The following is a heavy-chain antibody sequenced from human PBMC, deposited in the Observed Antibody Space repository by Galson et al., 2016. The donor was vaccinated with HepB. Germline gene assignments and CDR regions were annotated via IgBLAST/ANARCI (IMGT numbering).Heavy chain of an antibody. CDR2: ISYDGNNR. Sequence: SLRLSCATSGFTFNNYGINWVRQAPGKGLEWVAVISYDGNNRHYADAVKGRFTISRDSSTNTVYLQMNTLSPEDTAVCYCAARTTDYGGVGRLHFWGQGTLVTVSS. CDR3: AARTTDYGGVGRLHF. CDR1: GFTFNNYG. J-gene: IGHJ4*02. D-gene: IGHD4-23*01. V-gene: IGHV3-33*08.